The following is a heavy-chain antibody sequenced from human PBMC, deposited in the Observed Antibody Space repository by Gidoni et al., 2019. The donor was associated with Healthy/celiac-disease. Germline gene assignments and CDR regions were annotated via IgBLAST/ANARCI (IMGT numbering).Heavy chain of an antibody. CDR2: IRSKANSYAT. CDR1: GSTFSCSA. J-gene: IGHJ4*02. D-gene: IGHD4-17*01. V-gene: IGHV3-73*02. CDR3: TSHYGDYRY. Sequence: EVQLVASGGGLVQPGGSLKLSCAASGSTFSCSAMHWVRQASGEGLGWVGRIRSKANSYATAYAASVKGRFTISRDDSKNTAYLQMNSLKTEDTAVYYCTSHYGDYRYWGQGTLVTVSS.